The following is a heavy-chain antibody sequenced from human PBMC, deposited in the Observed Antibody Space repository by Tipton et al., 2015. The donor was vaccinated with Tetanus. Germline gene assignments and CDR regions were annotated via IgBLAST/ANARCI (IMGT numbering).Heavy chain of an antibody. CDR2: ISGSGGST. V-gene: IGHV3-23*01. J-gene: IGHJ2*01. CDR3: AKPPLDLAAYCGGDCYWNYWYFDL. Sequence: SLRLSCAASGFTFSSYAMSWVRQAPGKGLEWVSDISGSGGSTYYADSVKGRFTISRDNSKNTLYLQMNSLRAEDTAVYYCAKPPLDLAAYCGGDCYWNYWYFDLWGRGTLVTVSS. CDR1: GFTFSSYA. D-gene: IGHD2-21*02.